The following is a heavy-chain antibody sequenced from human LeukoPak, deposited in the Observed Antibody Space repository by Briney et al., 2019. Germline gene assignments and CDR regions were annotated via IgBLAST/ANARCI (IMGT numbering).Heavy chain of an antibody. V-gene: IGHV4-59*01. CDR2: IYYSGST. D-gene: IGHD3-3*01. J-gene: IGHJ4*02. Sequence: SETLSLTCTVSGGSISRYYWSWIRQPPGKGLQWIGYIYYSGSTNYNPSLKSRVTISVDTSKNQFSLKLNSVTAADTAVYYCARSATYDFWSGYYTHHFDYWGQGTLVTVSS. CDR1: GGSISRYY. CDR3: ARSATYDFWSGYYTHHFDY.